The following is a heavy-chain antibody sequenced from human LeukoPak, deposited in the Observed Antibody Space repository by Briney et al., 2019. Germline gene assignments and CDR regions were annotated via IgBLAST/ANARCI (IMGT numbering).Heavy chain of an antibody. CDR1: GFTFSSYG. Sequence: GGSLRLSCAASGFTFSSYGMHWVRQAPGKGLEWVSAISGSGGSTYYADSVKGRFTISRDNSKNTLYLQMNSLRAEDTAVYYCAKVPQSPRFLEWLFHYWGQGTLVTVSS. CDR2: ISGSGGST. D-gene: IGHD3-3*01. CDR3: AKVPQSPRFLEWLFHY. J-gene: IGHJ4*02. V-gene: IGHV3-23*01.